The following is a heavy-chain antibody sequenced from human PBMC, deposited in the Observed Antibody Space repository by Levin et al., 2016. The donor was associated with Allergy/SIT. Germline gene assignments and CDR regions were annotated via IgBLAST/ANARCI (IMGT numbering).Heavy chain of an antibody. J-gene: IGHJ4*02. CDR2: ISGSGSSR. CDR1: GFIFPSYG. Sequence: GGSLRLSCAASGFIFPSYGMDWVRQAPGKGLQWVSSISGSGSSRNYADSVKGRCAISRDNSKNMLYLELNSLRADDTAVYYCASLGRQQLISQIVDKWGQGTLVTVSS. D-gene: IGHD3-16*01. CDR3: ASLGRQQLISQIVDK. V-gene: IGHV3-23*01.